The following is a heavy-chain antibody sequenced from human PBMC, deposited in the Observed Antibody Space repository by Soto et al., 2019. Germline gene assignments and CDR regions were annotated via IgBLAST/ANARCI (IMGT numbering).Heavy chain of an antibody. CDR3: ARSYGIAARPPNQYYYYYMDV. CDR1: GYSFTSYW. J-gene: IGHJ6*03. V-gene: IGHV5-51*01. CDR2: IYPGDSDT. Sequence: PGESLKISCKGSGYSFTSYWIGWVRQMPGKGLEWMGIIYPGDSDTRYSPSFQGQVTISADKSISTAYLQWSSLKASDTAMYYCARSYGIAARPPNQYYYYYMDVWGKGTTVTVSS. D-gene: IGHD6-6*01.